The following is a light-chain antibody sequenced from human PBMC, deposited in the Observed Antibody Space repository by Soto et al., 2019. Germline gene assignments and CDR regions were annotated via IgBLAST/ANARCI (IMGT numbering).Light chain of an antibody. CDR2: GAS. Sequence: EIVLTQSPGTLSLSPGERATLSCRASQSVSNRYLAWYQQKPGQAPRLLIYGASSRATGIPDKFSGSGSGTDFTLTISRLEPEDFAVYYCQQYGSSPWTFGQGTKVEIK. CDR1: QSVSNRY. J-gene: IGKJ1*01. CDR3: QQYGSSPWT. V-gene: IGKV3-20*01.